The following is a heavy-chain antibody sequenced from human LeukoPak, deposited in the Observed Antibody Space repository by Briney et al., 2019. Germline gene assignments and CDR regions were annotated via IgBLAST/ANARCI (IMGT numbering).Heavy chain of an antibody. J-gene: IGHJ4*02. D-gene: IGHD2-15*01. V-gene: IGHV3-30*18. CDR2: ISYDGSNK. CDR3: AKDHCSGGSCYHFDY. Sequence: GRSMRLSCAASALTLSFYGMHWVRQAPGKGLEWVAVISYDGSNKYYADSVKGRFNSSSDNSKNTLYLQMNSLRAEDTAVYYCAKDHCSGGSCYHFDYWGQGTLVTVSS. CDR1: ALTLSFYG.